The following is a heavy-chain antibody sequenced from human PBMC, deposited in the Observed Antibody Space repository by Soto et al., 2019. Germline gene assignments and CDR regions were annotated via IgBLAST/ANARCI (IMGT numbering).Heavy chain of an antibody. D-gene: IGHD6-13*01. CDR3: ARGRIGRKAAAGTYFDY. V-gene: IGHV1-8*01. J-gene: IGHJ4*02. CDR2: MNPNSGNT. Sequence: ASEKVSCKASGYTFTSYDINWVRQATGQGLEWMGWMNPNSGNTGYAQKFQGRVTMTRNTSISTAYMELSSLRSEDTAVYYCARGRIGRKAAAGTYFDYWGQGTLVTVSS. CDR1: GYTFTSYD.